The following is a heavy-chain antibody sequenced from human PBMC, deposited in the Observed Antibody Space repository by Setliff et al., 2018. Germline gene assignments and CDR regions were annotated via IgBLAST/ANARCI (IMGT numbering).Heavy chain of an antibody. CDR2: MYDSGRT. J-gene: IGHJ6*03. Sequence: SETLSLTCSVSGGSITSDYWSWIRQPPGKGLEWIGYMYDSGRTNYNPSLKSRVTISLDTSTSQFSLRLTSVTAADSAVYFCARYPRRGNGWYPYYVDVWGKGTTVTVSS. CDR1: GGSITSDY. D-gene: IGHD6-19*01. V-gene: IGHV4-59*12. CDR3: ARYPRRGNGWYPYYVDV.